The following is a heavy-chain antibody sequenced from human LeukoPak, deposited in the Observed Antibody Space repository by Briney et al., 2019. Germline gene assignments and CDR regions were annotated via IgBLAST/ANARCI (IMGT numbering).Heavy chain of an antibody. CDR2: IYYSGST. D-gene: IGHD3-3*01. V-gene: IGHV4-30-4*08. CDR3: ARGALYDFWSGYYIDY. J-gene: IGHJ4*02. Sequence: SQTLSLTCTVSGGSISSGDYYWSWIRQPPGKGPEWIGYIYYSGSTYYNPSLKSRVTISVDTSKNQFSLKLSSVTAADTAVYYCARGALYDFWSGYYIDYWGQGTLVTVSS. CDR1: GGSISSGDYY.